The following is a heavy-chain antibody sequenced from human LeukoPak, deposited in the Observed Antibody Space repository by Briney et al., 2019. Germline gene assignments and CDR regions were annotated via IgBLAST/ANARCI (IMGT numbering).Heavy chain of an antibody. J-gene: IGHJ6*03. Sequence: SETLSLTCTVSGDSFSSHQWSWIRQPPGKGLEWIGYIYNSGGTNYNPSLKSRVAISVDTSKNQFSLELSSVAAADTAVYYCARGVLTTVTYFMDVWGKGTTVTVSS. D-gene: IGHD4-11*01. CDR2: IYNSGGT. CDR3: ARGVLTTVTYFMDV. V-gene: IGHV4-59*11. CDR1: GDSFSSHQ.